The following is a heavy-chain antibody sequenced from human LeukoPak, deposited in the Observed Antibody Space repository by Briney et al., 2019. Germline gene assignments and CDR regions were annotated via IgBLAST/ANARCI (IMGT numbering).Heavy chain of an antibody. D-gene: IGHD2/OR15-2a*01. J-gene: IGHJ4*02. CDR2: IFYDAINK. Sequence: GRSLRLSCAASGFTFSSYTMHWVRQAPGKGLEWVAVIFYDAINKYYADSVKGRFTISRDNSKNTLYLQMNSLRTEDTAVYYCARDDGDDISIVNDYYLDSWGQGTLVTVSS. V-gene: IGHV3-30-3*01. CDR3: ARDDGDDISIVNDYYLDS. CDR1: GFTFSSYT.